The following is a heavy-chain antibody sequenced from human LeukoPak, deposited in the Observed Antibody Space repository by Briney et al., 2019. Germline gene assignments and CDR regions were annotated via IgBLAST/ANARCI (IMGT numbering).Heavy chain of an antibody. J-gene: IGHJ4*02. V-gene: IGHV3-48*01. D-gene: IGHD6-13*01. CDR3: ARDEAAAGSDY. Sequence: GGSLRLSCAASGFTFSTYSMNWVRQAPGKGLEWVSYISTSSGTMYYADSVKGRFTISRDNSKNTLYLQMNSLRAEDTAVYYCARDEAAAGSDYWGQGTLVTVSS. CDR1: GFTFSTYS. CDR2: ISTSSGTM.